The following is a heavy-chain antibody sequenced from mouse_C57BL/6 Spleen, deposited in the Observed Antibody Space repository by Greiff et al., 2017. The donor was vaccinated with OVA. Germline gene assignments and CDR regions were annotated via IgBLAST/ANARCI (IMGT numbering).Heavy chain of an antibody. CDR2: ISSGGSYT. V-gene: IGHV5-6*01. Sequence: VQLKESGGDLVKPGGSLKLSCAASGFTFSSYGMSWVRQTPDKRLEWVATISSGGSYTYYPDSVKGRFTISRDNAKNTLYLQMSSLKSEDTAMYYCARHEDTTVVADWYFDVWGTGTTVTVSS. CDR1: GFTFSSYG. CDR3: ARHEDTTVVADWYFDV. J-gene: IGHJ1*03. D-gene: IGHD1-1*01.